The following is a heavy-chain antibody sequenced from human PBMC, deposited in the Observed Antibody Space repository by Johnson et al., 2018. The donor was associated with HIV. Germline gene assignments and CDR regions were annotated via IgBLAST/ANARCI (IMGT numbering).Heavy chain of an antibody. V-gene: IGHV3-20*04. CDR2: INWNGGSK. J-gene: IGHJ3*02. CDR1: GFTFDDHG. CDR3: VRGIVVVVAAGRADAFDI. Sequence: VQLVESVGGLVQPGGSLRLSCAASGFTFDDHGMSWVRQVPGKGLEWVSGINWNGGSKDYADSVKGRFIISRDNAKNSLYLQMNSLRAEDTALYYCVRGIVVVVAAGRADAFDIWGQGTMVTVSS. D-gene: IGHD2-15*01.